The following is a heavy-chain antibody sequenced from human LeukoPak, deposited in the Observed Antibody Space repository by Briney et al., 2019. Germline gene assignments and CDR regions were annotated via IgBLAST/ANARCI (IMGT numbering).Heavy chain of an antibody. V-gene: IGHV3-48*01. J-gene: IGHJ4*02. CDR1: EFTFSSYS. CDR2: ITNSGNSK. CDR3: VRDPSGSGFAFDS. Sequence: PGGSLRLSCAASEFTFSSYSMNWVRQAPGKGLEWVSYITNSGNSKSYADSVKGRFTISRDNSEDTLYLQMNSLRAEDTAVYYCVRDPSGSGFAFDSWGQGALVTVSS. D-gene: IGHD1-1*01.